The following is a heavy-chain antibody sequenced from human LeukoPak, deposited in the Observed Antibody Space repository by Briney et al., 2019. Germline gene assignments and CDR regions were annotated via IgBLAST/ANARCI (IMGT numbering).Heavy chain of an antibody. CDR1: GASISNYY. CDR3: ARDFWSGRNWFDP. J-gene: IGHJ5*02. D-gene: IGHD3-3*01. CDR2: IYYSGST. Sequence: SETLSLTCTVSGASISNYYWTWIRQPPGKGLEWIGYIYYSGSTNYRPSLKSRVTISVDTSKNQFSLRLTSVTAADTAVYYCARDFWSGRNWFDPWGQGTLVTVSS. V-gene: IGHV4-59*12.